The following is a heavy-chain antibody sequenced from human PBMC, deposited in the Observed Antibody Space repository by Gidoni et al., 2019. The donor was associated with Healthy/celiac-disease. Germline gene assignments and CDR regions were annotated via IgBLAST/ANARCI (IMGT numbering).Heavy chain of an antibody. V-gene: IGHV3-30*04. CDR3: ARDADFWSGYYQFLYYYYGMDV. J-gene: IGHJ6*02. CDR1: GFTFSSYA. D-gene: IGHD3-3*01. CDR2: ISYDGSNK. Sequence: QVQLVESGGGVVQPGRSLRLSCAASGFTFSSYAMHWVRQAPGKGLEWVAVISYDGSNKYYADSVKGRFTISRDNSKNTLYLQMNSLRAEDTAVYYCARDADFWSGYYQFLYYYYGMDVWDQGTTVTVSS.